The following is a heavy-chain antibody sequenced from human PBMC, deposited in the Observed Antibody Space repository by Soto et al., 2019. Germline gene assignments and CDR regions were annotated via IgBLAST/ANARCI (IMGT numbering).Heavy chain of an antibody. J-gene: IGHJ4*02. V-gene: IGHV3-23*01. CDR3: AKEQAHSQADTSSIFDY. CDR1: GFTVSNYP. D-gene: IGHD2-2*01. Sequence: GGSLRLSCAASGFTVSNYPMTWVRQAPGKGLEWVSSISGSGRSTYYPDSVKGRFTISRDNSKNTFFLHMNSLRAEDTAVYYCAKEQAHSQADTSSIFDYWGQGTLVTVSS. CDR2: ISGSGRST.